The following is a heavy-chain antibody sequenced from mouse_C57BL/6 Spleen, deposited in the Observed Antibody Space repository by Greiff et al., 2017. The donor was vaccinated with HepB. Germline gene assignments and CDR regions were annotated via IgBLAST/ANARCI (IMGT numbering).Heavy chain of an antibody. V-gene: IGHV1-52*01. Sequence: QVQLQQPGAELVRPGSSVKLSCKASGYTFTSYWMHWVKQRPIQGLEWIGNIYPSDSETHYNQKFKDKATLTVDKSSSTAYMQLSSLTSEDSAVYYCAREVPRSTTVVANYAMDYWGQGTSVTVSS. J-gene: IGHJ4*01. D-gene: IGHD1-1*01. CDR1: GYTFTSYW. CDR3: AREVPRSTTVVANYAMDY. CDR2: IYPSDSET.